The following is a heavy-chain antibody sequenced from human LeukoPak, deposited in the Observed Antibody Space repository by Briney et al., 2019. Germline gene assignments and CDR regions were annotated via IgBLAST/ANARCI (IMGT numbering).Heavy chain of an antibody. D-gene: IGHD5-24*01. CDR2: INPNSGGT. CDR3: ARSDEMATIPLY. CDR1: GYTFTGCY. Sequence: ASVKVSCKASGYTFTGCYMHWVRQAPGQGLEWMGWINPNSGGTNYAQKLQGRVTMTRDTSISTAYVELSRLRSDDTAVYYCARSDEMATIPLYWGQGTLVTVSS. V-gene: IGHV1-2*02. J-gene: IGHJ4*02.